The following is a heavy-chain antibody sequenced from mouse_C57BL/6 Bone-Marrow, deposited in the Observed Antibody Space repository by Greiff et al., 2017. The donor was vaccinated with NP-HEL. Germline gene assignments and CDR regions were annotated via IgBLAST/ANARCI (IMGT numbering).Heavy chain of an antibody. CDR1: GYTFTSYT. CDR2: INPSSGYT. Sequence: VKLQQSGAELARPGASVKMSCKASGYTFTSYTMHWVKQRPGQGLEWIGYINPSSGYTKYNQKFKDKATLTADKSSSTAYMQLSSLTSEDSAVYYCARAFYYGSSHWYFDVWGTGTTVTVSS. CDR3: ARAFYYGSSHWYFDV. D-gene: IGHD1-1*01. V-gene: IGHV1-4*01. J-gene: IGHJ1*03.